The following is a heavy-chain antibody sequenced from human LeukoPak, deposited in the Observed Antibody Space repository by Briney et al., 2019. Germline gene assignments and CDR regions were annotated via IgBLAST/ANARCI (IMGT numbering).Heavy chain of an antibody. CDR3: ARGGYYDSSGYYSTGYYNWFDP. CDR2: IYTSGST. CDR1: GGSISSGSYY. D-gene: IGHD3-22*01. J-gene: IGHJ5*02. V-gene: IGHV4-61*02. Sequence: PSETLSLTCTVSGGSISSGSYYWSWIRQPAGKGLEWIGRIYTSGSTNYNPSLKSRVTISVDTSKNQFSLKLSSVTAADTAVYYCARGGYYDSSGYYSTGYYNWFDPWGQGTLVTVSS.